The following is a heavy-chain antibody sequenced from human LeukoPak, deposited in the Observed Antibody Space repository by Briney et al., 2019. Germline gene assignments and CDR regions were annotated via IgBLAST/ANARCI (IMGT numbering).Heavy chain of an antibody. J-gene: IGHJ6*03. Sequence: PGRSLRLSCAASGFTFSSYAMHWVRQAPGKGLECVAVISYEGSNKYYADSVKGRFTISRDNSKNTLYLQMNSLRAEDTAVYYCARGYCSSTSCYSPRLDYYYMDVWGKGTTVTVSS. CDR1: GFTFSSYA. V-gene: IGHV3-30*01. D-gene: IGHD2-2*01. CDR3: ARGYCSSTSCYSPRLDYYYMDV. CDR2: ISYEGSNK.